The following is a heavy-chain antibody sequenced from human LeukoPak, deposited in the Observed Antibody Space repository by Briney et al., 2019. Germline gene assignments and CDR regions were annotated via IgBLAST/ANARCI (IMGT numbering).Heavy chain of an antibody. V-gene: IGHV1-69*13. CDR3: ASVRGGEYYYGMDV. CDR2: IIPIFGTA. D-gene: IGHD3-10*01. CDR1: GGTFSSCA. Sequence: AASVKVSCKASGGTFSSCAISWVRQAPGQGLEWMGGIIPIFGTANYAQKFQGRVTITADESTSTAYMELSSLRSEDTAVYYCASVRGGEYYYGMDVWGQGTTVTVSS. J-gene: IGHJ6*02.